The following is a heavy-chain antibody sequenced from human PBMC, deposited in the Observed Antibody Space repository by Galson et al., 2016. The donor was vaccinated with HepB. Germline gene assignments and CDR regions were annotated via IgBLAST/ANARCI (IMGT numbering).Heavy chain of an antibody. V-gene: IGHV4-39*01. J-gene: IGHJ4*02. D-gene: IGHD2-15*01. Sequence: SETLSLTCTVSGDSISSDFYYWGWIRQPPGKGLEWIGTIYSSWSTYYKPSLKSRVTISVDTSKNRFSLRLSSVSAADTAMYFCARQRLTRVSYFSNWGQGTLVTVFS. CDR1: GDSISSDFYY. CDR2: IYSSWST. CDR3: ARQRLTRVSYFSN.